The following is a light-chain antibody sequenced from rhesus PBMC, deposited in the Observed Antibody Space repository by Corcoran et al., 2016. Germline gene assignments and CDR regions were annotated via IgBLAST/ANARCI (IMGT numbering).Light chain of an antibody. CDR1: RAINND. V-gene: IGKV1-25*01. CDR3: QQYYSPPLYT. J-gene: IGKJ2*01. Sequence: DIQMTQSPSSLSASVGDRVTITCRASRAINNDLAWYQQKPGQTPDLLIYEASTLQDGIPSRFSGSGSGTDVTLSISSLHSEDFATYYCQQYYSPPLYTFGQGTKVEIK. CDR2: EAS.